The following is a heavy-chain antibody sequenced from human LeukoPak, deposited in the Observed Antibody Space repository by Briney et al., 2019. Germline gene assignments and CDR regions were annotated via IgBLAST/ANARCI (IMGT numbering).Heavy chain of an antibody. CDR3: ARVSDSSSWFYYYGMDV. CDR1: GGSIDSGDYY. V-gene: IGHV4-61*08. CDR2: IYYSGST. D-gene: IGHD6-13*01. Sequence: SETLSLTCTVSGGSIDSGDYYWSWIRQPPGKGLEWIGYIYYSGSTNYNPSLKSRVTISVDTSKNQFSLKLSSVTAKDTAVYYCARVSDSSSWFYYYGMDVWGQGTMVTVSS. J-gene: IGHJ6*02.